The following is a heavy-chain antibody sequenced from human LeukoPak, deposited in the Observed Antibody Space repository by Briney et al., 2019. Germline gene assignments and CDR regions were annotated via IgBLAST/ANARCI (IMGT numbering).Heavy chain of an antibody. CDR1: GGTFSSYA. V-gene: IGHV1-69*01. CDR2: IIPILGTA. Sequence: SVKVSCKASGGTFSSYAISWVRQAPGQGLEWMGGIIPILGTANYAQKFQGRVTITADESTSTAYMELSSLRSEDTAVYYCARVLDYGDYVEGAFDIWGQGTMVTVSS. CDR3: ARVLDYGDYVEGAFDI. J-gene: IGHJ3*02. D-gene: IGHD4-17*01.